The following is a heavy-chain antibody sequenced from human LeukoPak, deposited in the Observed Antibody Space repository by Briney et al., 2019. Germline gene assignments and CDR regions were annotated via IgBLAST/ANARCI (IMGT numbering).Heavy chain of an antibody. J-gene: IGHJ4*02. CDR1: GFTFSDYY. CDR2: ISSSNTYT. V-gene: IGHV3-11*05. Sequence: GGSLRLSCAASGFTFSDYYMSWIRQAPGKGLEWVSYISSSNTYTNYADSVRGRFTISRDNAKNSLYLQMNSLRAEDTAVYYCAKGGSGDCYSHWGQGTLVTVSS. CDR3: AKGGSGDCYSH. D-gene: IGHD2-21*02.